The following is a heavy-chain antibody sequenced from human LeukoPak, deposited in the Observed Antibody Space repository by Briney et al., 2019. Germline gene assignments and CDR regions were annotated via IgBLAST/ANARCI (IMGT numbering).Heavy chain of an antibody. V-gene: IGHV4-39*01. CDR1: GGSISSSSYY. D-gene: IGHD6-13*01. CDR3: ATLEMPGIAAAGTDYFDY. CDR2: IYYSGST. J-gene: IGHJ4*02. Sequence: SETLSLTCTVSGGSISSSSYYWGWIRQPPGKGLEWIGSIYYSGSTYYNPSLKSRVTISVDTSKNQSSLKLSSVTAADTAVYYCATLEMPGIAAAGTDYFDYWGQGTLVTVSS.